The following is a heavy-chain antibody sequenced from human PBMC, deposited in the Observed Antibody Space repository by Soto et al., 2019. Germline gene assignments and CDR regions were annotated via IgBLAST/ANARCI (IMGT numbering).Heavy chain of an antibody. CDR2: ISGSGGST. J-gene: IGHJ4*02. Sequence: EVQLLESGGGLVQPGGSLRLSCAASGFTFSSYAMSWVRQAPGKGLEWVSAISGSGGSTCYVDSVKGRFTISRDNSKNTLYLQMHSLRAEDTAVYYCAIPAVGSGWYGYWGQGTLVTVSS. D-gene: IGHD6-19*01. CDR1: GFTFSSYA. CDR3: AIPAVGSGWYGY. V-gene: IGHV3-23*01.